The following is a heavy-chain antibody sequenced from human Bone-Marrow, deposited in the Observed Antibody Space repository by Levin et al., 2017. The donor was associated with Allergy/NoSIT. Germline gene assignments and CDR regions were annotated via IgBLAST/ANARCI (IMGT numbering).Heavy chain of an antibody. D-gene: IGHD6-19*01. J-gene: IGHJ4*02. V-gene: IGHV3-15*01. CDR1: GFTFTNGW. CDR3: STDGGIAVAGVFDN. CDR2: IKSKSDGGTT. Sequence: GGSLRLSCVASGFTFTNGWMSWVRQAPGKGLEWVGRIKSKSDGGTTHYAAPVKGRFTISRDDSRNTVYLQMNSLKIEDTAMYYCSTDGGIAVAGVFDNWGQGTLVTVSS.